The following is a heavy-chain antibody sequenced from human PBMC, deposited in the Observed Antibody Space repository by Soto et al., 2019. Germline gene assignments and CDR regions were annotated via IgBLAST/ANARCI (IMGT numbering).Heavy chain of an antibody. CDR3: ARDQADTDMVFDY. V-gene: IGHV4-31*03. CDR1: DDSISSGGYY. D-gene: IGHD5-18*01. CDR2: IYQRGST. J-gene: IGHJ4*02. Sequence: QVQLQESGPGLVKPSQTLSLTCTVSDDSISSGGYYWTWIRQHPGKGLEWIGYIYQRGSTYYNPSLKSRVTISIDTSKNQFSLNLNSVTAADTAVYYCARDQADTDMVFDYWGQGTLVTVSS.